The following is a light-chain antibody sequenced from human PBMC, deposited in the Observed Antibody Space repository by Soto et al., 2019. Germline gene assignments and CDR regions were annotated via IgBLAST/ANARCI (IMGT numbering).Light chain of an antibody. J-gene: IGLJ1*01. CDR2: NVN. CDR1: NSNVGAYDH. Sequence: QSALTQPASVSASLGQSITISCTGTNSNVGAYDHVSWYQQRPGKAPKLLIYNVNNRPSETSHRFSGSKSGNTASLTISGLQTEDEGDYYCCSFTVTNTYVFGTGTKVTVL. V-gene: IGLV2-14*01. CDR3: CSFTVTNTYV.